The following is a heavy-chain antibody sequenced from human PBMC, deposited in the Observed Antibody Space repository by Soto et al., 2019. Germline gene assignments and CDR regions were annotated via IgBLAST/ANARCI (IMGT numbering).Heavy chain of an antibody. D-gene: IGHD3-22*01. V-gene: IGHV2-26*01. J-gene: IGHJ4*02. Sequence: SGPTLVNPTETLTLTCTVSGFSLSNARMGVSWIRQPPGKALEWLAHIFSNDEKSYSTSLKSRLTISKDTSKSQVVLTMTNMDPVDTATYYCARTTYYYDSSGYDYWGRGTLVTVSS. CDR3: ARTTYYYDSSGYDY. CDR1: GFSLSNARMG. CDR2: IFSNDEK.